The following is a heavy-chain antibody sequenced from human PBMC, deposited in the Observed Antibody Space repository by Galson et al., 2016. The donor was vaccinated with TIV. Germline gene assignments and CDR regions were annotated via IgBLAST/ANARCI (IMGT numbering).Heavy chain of an antibody. CDR2: INWNGAGT. D-gene: IGHD2-21*02. Sequence: LRLSCAASGFIFDDYDMNWARQAPGKGLEWVSGINWNGAGTSYADSVKGRFTISRDSAKNSLWLQMNSLRVEDTALYHCARVRSCGGDCYYFDYWGQGTLVTVSS. CDR1: GFIFDDYD. V-gene: IGHV3-20*01. CDR3: ARVRSCGGDCYYFDY. J-gene: IGHJ4*02.